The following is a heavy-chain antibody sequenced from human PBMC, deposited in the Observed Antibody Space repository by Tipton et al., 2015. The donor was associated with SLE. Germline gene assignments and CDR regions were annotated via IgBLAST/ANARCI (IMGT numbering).Heavy chain of an antibody. CDR3: ARDPAARRGMDV. V-gene: IGHV4-31*03. CDR1: GGSISSYY. Sequence: TLSLTFTVSGGSISSYYWSWIRQHPGKGLEWIGYIYYSGSTYYNPSLKSRVTISVDTSKNQFSLKLSSVTAADTAVYYCARDPAARRGMDVWGQGTTVTVSS. D-gene: IGHD6-6*01. CDR2: IYYSGST. J-gene: IGHJ6*02.